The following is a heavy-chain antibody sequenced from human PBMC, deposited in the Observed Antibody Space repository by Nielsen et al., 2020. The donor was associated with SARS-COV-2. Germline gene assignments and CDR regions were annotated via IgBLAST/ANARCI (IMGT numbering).Heavy chain of an antibody. V-gene: IGHV3-48*04. CDR1: GFTFSSYS. CDR2: ISSSGSTI. CDR3: ARRYGGNSVYAFDI. J-gene: IGHJ3*02. Sequence: GESLKISCAASGFTFSSYSMNWVRQAPGKGLEWVSYISSSGSTIYYADSVKGRFTISRDNAKNSLYLQMNSLRAEDTAVYYCARRYGGNSVYAFDIWGQGTMVTVSS. D-gene: IGHD4-23*01.